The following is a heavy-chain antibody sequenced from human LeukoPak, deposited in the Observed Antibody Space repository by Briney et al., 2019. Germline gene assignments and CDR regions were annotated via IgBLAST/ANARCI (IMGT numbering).Heavy chain of an antibody. J-gene: IGHJ6*03. CDR1: GYTFTSYD. D-gene: IGHD3-22*01. V-gene: IGHV1-8*01. CDR2: MSPNSGNT. CDR3: ARGWRGTMIVVATPIYYYYYMDV. Sequence: GASVKVSCKASGYTFTSYDINWVRQATGQGLEWMGWMSPNSGNTGYAQKFQGRVTMTRNTSISTAYMELSSLRSEDTAVYYCARGWRGTMIVVATPIYYYYYMDVWGKGTTVTVSS.